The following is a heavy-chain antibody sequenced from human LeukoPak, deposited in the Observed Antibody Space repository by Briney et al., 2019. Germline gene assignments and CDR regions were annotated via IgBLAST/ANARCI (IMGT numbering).Heavy chain of an antibody. CDR2: IFHNGGA. D-gene: IGHD3-3*01. V-gene: IGHV4-31*03. CDR1: GDSMSSGGYL. J-gene: IGHJ3*01. CDR3: ARLTCSGSSCSVGGGFDV. Sequence: SETLSLTCSVSGDSMSSGGYLWTWIRQHPEKGLEWIAYIFHNGGAYASPPLQSRLDISIDTSQKTFSLKMSSVTAADTAIYYCARLTCSGSSCSVGGGFDVWGQGTVVTVS.